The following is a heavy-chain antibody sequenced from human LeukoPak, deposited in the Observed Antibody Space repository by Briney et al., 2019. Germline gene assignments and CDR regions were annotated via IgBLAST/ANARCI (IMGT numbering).Heavy chain of an antibody. J-gene: IGHJ4*02. CDR2: INPSGGST. V-gene: IGHV1-46*01. CDR3: AREGKTNPQNDY. CDR1: GYTFTSYY. D-gene: IGHD1/OR15-1a*01. Sequence: GASVKVSCKASGYTFTSYYMHWVRQAPGQGLEWMGIINPSGGSTSYAQKFQGRVTVTRDMSTSTVYMELSSLRSEDTAVYYCAREGKTNPQNDYWGQGTLVTVSS.